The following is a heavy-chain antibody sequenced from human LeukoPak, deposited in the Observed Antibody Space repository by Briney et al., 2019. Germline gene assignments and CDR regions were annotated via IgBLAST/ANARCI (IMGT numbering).Heavy chain of an antibody. CDR3: ARDPYDSSGYSRHYFDF. Sequence: GGSLRLSCAASGFTFSSYGMHWVRQAPGKGLEWVAVISYDGSNKYYADSVKGRFTISRDNSKNSLYLQMNSLRAEDTAVYYCARDPYDSSGYSRHYFDFWGQGTLVTVSS. V-gene: IGHV3-30*03. D-gene: IGHD3-22*01. CDR1: GFTFSSYG. J-gene: IGHJ4*02. CDR2: ISYDGSNK.